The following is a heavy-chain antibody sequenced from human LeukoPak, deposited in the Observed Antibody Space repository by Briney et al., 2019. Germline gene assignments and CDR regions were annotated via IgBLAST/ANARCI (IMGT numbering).Heavy chain of an antibody. CDR3: ARARRYSRESDAFDI. D-gene: IGHD6-13*01. CDR2: ISSSGSTI. CDR1: GFTFSDYY. Sequence: GGSLRLSCAASGFTFSDYYMSWIRQAPGKGLEWVSYISSSGSTICYADSVKGRFTISRDNAKNSLYLQMNSLRAEDTAVYYCARARRYSRESDAFDIWGQGTMVTVSS. J-gene: IGHJ3*02. V-gene: IGHV3-11*01.